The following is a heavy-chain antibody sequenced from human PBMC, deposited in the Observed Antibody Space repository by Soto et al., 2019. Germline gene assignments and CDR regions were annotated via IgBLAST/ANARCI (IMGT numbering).Heavy chain of an antibody. CDR2: IIPIFGTA. J-gene: IGHJ4*02. CDR3: ARDNSGFWGGYFDS. D-gene: IGHD3-3*01. CDR1: GGTFSSYA. V-gene: IGHV1-69*13. Sequence: ASVKGSWKAFGGTFSSYAISWVRQALGQGLEWMGGIIPIFGTANYAQKFQGRATINADESTSTAYMELSSLRSEDTAVYYCARDNSGFWGGYFDSWGQGKLVTVSS.